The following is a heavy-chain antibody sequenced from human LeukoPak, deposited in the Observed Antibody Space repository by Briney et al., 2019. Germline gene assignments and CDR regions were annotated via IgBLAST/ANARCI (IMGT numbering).Heavy chain of an antibody. V-gene: IGHV7-4-1*02. J-gene: IGHJ5*02. CDR3: ARDPYSSSSPNWFDP. CDR2: INTNTGNP. D-gene: IGHD6-6*01. CDR1: GYTFTSYG. Sequence: ASVKVSCKASGYTFTSYGISWARQAPGQGLEWMGWINTNTGNPTYAQGFTGRFVFSLDTSVSTAYLQISSLKAEDTAVYYCARDPYSSSSPNWFDPWGQGTLVTVSS.